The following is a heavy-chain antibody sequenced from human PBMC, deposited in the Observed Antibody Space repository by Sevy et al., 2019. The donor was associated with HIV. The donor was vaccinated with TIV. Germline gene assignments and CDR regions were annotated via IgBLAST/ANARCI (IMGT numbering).Heavy chain of an antibody. CDR2: ISGSGGST. CDR1: GFTFSSYA. Sequence: GGSLRLSCAASGFTFSSYAMSWVRQAPGKGLEWVSAISGSGGSTYYADSVKGRFTISRVNSKNTLYLQMNSLRAEDTAVYYCANDRTNDSSGYCYLLTSPDYWGQGTLVTVSS. D-gene: IGHD3-22*01. J-gene: IGHJ4*02. CDR3: ANDRTNDSSGYCYLLTSPDY. V-gene: IGHV3-23*01.